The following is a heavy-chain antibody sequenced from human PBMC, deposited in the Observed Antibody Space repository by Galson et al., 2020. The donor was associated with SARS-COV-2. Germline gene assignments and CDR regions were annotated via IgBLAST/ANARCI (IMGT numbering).Heavy chain of an antibody. CDR2: IKWNSDNI. V-gene: IGHV3-9*01. CDR1: GFTFDDYA. D-gene: IGHD3-10*01. Sequence: QAGGSLRLSCAASGFTFDDYAMHWVRQAPGKGLEWVSGIKWNSDNIGYADSVKGRFTISRDNAKNSLYLEMNSLRAEDTALYFCAKDIGRYASGSYWGWFDSWGQGTLVTVSS. CDR3: AKDIGRYASGSYWGWFDS. J-gene: IGHJ5*01.